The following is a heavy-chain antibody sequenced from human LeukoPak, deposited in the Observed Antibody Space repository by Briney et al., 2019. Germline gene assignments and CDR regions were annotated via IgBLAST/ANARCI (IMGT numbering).Heavy chain of an antibody. D-gene: IGHD3-10*01. Sequence: GGSLRLSCAASGFTFDDYAMHWVRQAPGKGLDWVSGISWNSGSIGYADSVKGRFTISRDNAKNSLYLQMNSLRAEDTAVYYCARVGITMVRATHMDVWGKGTTVTVSS. CDR1: GFTFDDYA. CDR3: ARVGITMVRATHMDV. V-gene: IGHV3-9*01. CDR2: ISWNSGSI. J-gene: IGHJ6*03.